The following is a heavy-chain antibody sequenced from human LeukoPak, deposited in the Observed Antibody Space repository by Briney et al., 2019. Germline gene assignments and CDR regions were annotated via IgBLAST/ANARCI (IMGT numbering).Heavy chain of an antibody. Sequence: GGSLSLSCAASGFTFSSYAMSWVRQAPGKGLEWVSAISGSGGSTYYADSVKGRFTISRDNSKNTLYLQMNSLRAEDTAVYYCAKAKGSPYSGYPYYFDYWGQGTLVTVSS. CDR2: ISGSGGST. J-gene: IGHJ4*02. CDR1: GFTFSSYA. D-gene: IGHD5-12*01. CDR3: AKAKGSPYSGYPYYFDY. V-gene: IGHV3-23*01.